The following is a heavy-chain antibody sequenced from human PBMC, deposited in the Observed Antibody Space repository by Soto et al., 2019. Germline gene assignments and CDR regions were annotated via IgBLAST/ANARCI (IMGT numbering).Heavy chain of an antibody. D-gene: IGHD6-13*01. CDR2: IHYSGST. J-gene: IGHJ4*02. V-gene: IGHV4-31*03. Sequence: SETLSLTCSVSGGSIGRGGYYWSWIRQHPGKGLEWIGYIHYSGSTYYNASLKSRATISVDTSKNQFSLKLTSVTAAETAVYYCARVPFGISWYNYFDYWGQGILVTVSS. CDR1: GGSIGRGGYY. CDR3: ARVPFGISWYNYFDY.